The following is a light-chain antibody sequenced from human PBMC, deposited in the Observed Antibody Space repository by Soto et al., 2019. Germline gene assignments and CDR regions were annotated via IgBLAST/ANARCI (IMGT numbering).Light chain of an antibody. Sequence: DIEMTQAPATLSVSQGERDTLSCRASQSVSSNLAWYQQKPGQAPRLLIDGAATRATGIPARFSGSGSGTEFTLTISILYSEDFAVYYCQQYKNWWTFGQGTKV. J-gene: IGKJ1*01. CDR2: GAA. CDR1: QSVSSN. CDR3: QQYKNWWT. V-gene: IGKV3-15*01.